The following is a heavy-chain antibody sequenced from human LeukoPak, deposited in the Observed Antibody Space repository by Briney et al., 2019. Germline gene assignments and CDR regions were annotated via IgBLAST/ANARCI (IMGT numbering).Heavy chain of an antibody. V-gene: IGHV3-30*18. J-gene: IGHJ4*02. Sequence: GGSLRLSCAASGFTFSNYGMHWVRQAPGKGLEWLTVISYDETYKDYADSVKGRSTISRDNSKNALYLQMNSLRAEDTAVYYCAKANAREFDYWGQGTLVTVSS. CDR1: GFTFSNYG. CDR2: ISYDETYK. D-gene: IGHD3-10*01. CDR3: AKANAREFDY.